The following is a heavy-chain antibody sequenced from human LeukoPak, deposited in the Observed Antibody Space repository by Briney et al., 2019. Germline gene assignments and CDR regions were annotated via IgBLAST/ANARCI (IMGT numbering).Heavy chain of an antibody. CDR2: IYYSGST. J-gene: IGHJ4*02. V-gene: IGHV4-59*01. D-gene: IGHD5-12*01. CDR1: GGSISSYY. Sequence: PSETLSLTCTVSGGSISSYYWSWIRQPPGKGLEWIGYIYYSGSTNYNPSLKSRVTMSVDTSENQFSLKLSSVTAADTAVYYSARVRVGLVARLDYWGQGTLVTVSS. CDR3: ARVRVGLVARLDY.